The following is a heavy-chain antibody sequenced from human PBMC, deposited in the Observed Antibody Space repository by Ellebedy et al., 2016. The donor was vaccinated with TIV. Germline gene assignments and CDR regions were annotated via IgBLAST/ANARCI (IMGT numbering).Heavy chain of an antibody. CDR3: ARDKIVGATYFDY. V-gene: IGHV3-7*01. Sequence: GGSLRLSXVVSGFTFSSYWMSWVRQAPGKGLEWVANLKQDGSEIYYVDSVKGRFTISRDNAKNSLYLQMNSLRAEDTAVYYCARDKIVGATYFDYWGQGTLVTVSS. D-gene: IGHD1-26*01. J-gene: IGHJ4*02. CDR2: LKQDGSEI. CDR1: GFTFSSYW.